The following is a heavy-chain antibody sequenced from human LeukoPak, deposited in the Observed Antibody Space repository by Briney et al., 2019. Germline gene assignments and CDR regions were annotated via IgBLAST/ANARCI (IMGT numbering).Heavy chain of an antibody. Sequence: GASVKVSCKASGYTFTSYAMNWVRQAPGQGLEWMGWINTNTGNPTYAQGFTGRFVFSLDTSVSTAYLQISSLKAEDTAVYYCARDPRGQWLSRPGAFDIWGQGTMVTASS. CDR2: INTNTGNP. V-gene: IGHV7-4-1*02. J-gene: IGHJ3*02. D-gene: IGHD6-19*01. CDR1: GYTFTSYA. CDR3: ARDPRGQWLSRPGAFDI.